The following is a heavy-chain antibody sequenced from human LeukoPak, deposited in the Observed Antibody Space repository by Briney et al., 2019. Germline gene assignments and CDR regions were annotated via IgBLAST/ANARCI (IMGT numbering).Heavy chain of an antibody. D-gene: IGHD3-3*01. CDR1: GFTFSSYS. CDR3: ARVLLYNAFDY. J-gene: IGHJ4*02. V-gene: IGHV3-21*01. CDR2: ISSSSSNI. Sequence: GGSLRLSCAASGFTFSSYSMNWVRQAPGKGLEWVSSISSSSSNIYYADSLKGRFTISIDFAKNSLYLQMNSLRAEDTAVYYCARVLLYNAFDYWGQGTLVTVSS.